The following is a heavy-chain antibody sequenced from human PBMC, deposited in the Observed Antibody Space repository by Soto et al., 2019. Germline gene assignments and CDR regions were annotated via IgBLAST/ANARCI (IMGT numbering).Heavy chain of an antibody. CDR3: ARELSGGGWFDP. CDR1: GGSISSYY. V-gene: IGHV4-59*01. Sequence: SETLSLTCTVSGGSISSYYWSWIRQPPGKGLEWIGYIYYSGSTNYNPSLKSRVTISVDTSKNQFSLKLSSVTAADTAVYYCARELSGGGWFDPWGQGTLVTVSS. J-gene: IGHJ5*02. D-gene: IGHD3-16*01. CDR2: IYYSGST.